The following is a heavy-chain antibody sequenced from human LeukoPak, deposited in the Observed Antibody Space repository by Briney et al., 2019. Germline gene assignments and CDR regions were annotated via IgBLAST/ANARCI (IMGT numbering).Heavy chain of an antibody. V-gene: IGHV1-8*01. J-gene: IGHJ6*03. CDR3: ARGAVVVVAATPLKHYHYYMDV. D-gene: IGHD2-15*01. Sequence: ASVKVSCKASGYTFTSYDINWVRQATGQGLEWMGWMNPNSGNTGYAQKFQGRVTMTRNTSISTAYMELSSLRPEDTAVYYCARGAVVVVAATPLKHYHYYMDVWGKGTTVTVS. CDR1: GYTFTSYD. CDR2: MNPNSGNT.